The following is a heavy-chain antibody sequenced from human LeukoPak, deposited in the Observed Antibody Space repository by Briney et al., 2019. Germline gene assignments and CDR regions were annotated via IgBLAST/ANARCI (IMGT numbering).Heavy chain of an antibody. CDR1: GFTFSSYT. V-gene: IGHV3-21*01. CDR3: ARHDVAWNDVYWFDP. Sequence: GGSLRLSCAASGFTFSSYTMNWVRQAPGKGLEWVSSISSSGNAINYADSVKSRFTISRDNANSSLSLQMSSLRAEDTAVYYCARHDVAWNDVYWFDPWGQGTLVTVSS. CDR2: ISSSGNAI. D-gene: IGHD1-1*01. J-gene: IGHJ5*02.